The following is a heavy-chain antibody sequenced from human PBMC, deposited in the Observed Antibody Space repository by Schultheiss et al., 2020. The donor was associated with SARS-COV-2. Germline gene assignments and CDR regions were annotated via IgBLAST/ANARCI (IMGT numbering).Heavy chain of an antibody. V-gene: IGHV3-15*01. J-gene: IGHJ4*02. D-gene: IGHD3-16*01. CDR2: IKSKTDGGTT. CDR1: GFTFSNAW. Sequence: GGSLRLSCAASGFTFSNAWMSWVRQAPGKGLEWVGRIKSKTDGGTTDYAAPVKGRFTISRDDSKNTLYLQMNSLKTEDTAVYYCTTDRVPHPLYYFDYWGQGTLVTVSS. CDR3: TTDRVPHPLYYFDY.